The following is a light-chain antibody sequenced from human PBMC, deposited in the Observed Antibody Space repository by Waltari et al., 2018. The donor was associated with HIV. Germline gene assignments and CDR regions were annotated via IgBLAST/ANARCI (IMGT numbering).Light chain of an antibody. V-gene: IGLV4-69*01. Sequence: QLVLTQSPSASASLGASVKLTCTLSSGHSSYAIAWTQQQPEKGPRYLMKLNSDGSHSKGDGIPDRFSGSSSGAERYLTISSLQSEDEADYYCQTWGTGYWVFGGGTKLTVL. CDR3: QTWGTGYWV. CDR1: SGHSSYA. CDR2: LNSDGSH. J-gene: IGLJ3*02.